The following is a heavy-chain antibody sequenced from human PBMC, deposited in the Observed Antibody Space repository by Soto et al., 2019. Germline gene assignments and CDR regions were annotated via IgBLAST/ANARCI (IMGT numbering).Heavy chain of an antibody. J-gene: IGHJ4*02. Sequence: ASVKVSCKASGYTFTSYAMHWLRQAPGQRLEWMGWINAGNGNTKYSQKFQGRVTITRDTSASTAYMELSSLRSEDTAVYYCARVGDSSWYSTPYFDYWGQGTLVTVSS. CDR1: GYTFTSYA. CDR2: INAGNGNT. CDR3: ARVGDSSWYSTPYFDY. V-gene: IGHV1-3*01. D-gene: IGHD6-13*01.